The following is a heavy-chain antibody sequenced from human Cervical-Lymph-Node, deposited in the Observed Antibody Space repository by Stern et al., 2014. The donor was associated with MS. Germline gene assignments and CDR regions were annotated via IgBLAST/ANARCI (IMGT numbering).Heavy chain of an antibody. V-gene: IGHV3-30*03. Sequence: VQSGRSLRLPCAASGFTFSSYGMHWVRQAPGKGLESVTVISYDGNHNYYAASVKGRFTISRDNSKNTLHLQMNSVTPDDTAIYYCARDYEDTSMLFDHWGQGTLVTVSS. CDR2: ISYDGNHN. CDR1: GFTFSSYG. CDR3: ARDYEDTSMLFDH. D-gene: IGHD2-8*01. J-gene: IGHJ4*02.